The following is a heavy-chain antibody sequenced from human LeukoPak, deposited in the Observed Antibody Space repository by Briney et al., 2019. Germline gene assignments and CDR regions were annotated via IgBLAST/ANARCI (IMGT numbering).Heavy chain of an antibody. V-gene: IGHV3-23*01. CDR3: AKVYGGNSVEERGFDY. J-gene: IGHJ4*02. CDR1: GFSFSSYG. CDR2: ISGSGEST. Sequence: SGGSLRLSCVGSGFSFSSYGMTWVRQAPGKGLEWVSAISGSGESTYNAGSVQGRFTISRDNSKNTVYLQMSSLRAEDTAVYYCAKVYGGNSVEERGFDYWGQGTLVTVSS. D-gene: IGHD4-23*01.